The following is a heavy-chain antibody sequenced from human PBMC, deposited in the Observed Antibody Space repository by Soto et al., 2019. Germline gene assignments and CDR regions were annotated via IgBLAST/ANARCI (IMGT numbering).Heavy chain of an antibody. Sequence: FQLMQSGAEVKKPGASVKVSCKATGYTFTSYGISWVRQAPGQGLEWMGWIRADNGNTIYAQKLQCRVTITTGTSTSTAYMELRSLRSEDTAVYYCSRGESIGDVWGQGTTATFYS. J-gene: IGHJ6*02. CDR3: SRGESIGDV. CDR2: IRADNGNT. D-gene: IGHD6-6*01. V-gene: IGHV1-18*01. CDR1: GYTFTSYG.